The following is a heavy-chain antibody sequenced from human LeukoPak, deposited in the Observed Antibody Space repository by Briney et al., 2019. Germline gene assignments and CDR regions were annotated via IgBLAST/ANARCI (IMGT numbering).Heavy chain of an antibody. Sequence: GGSLRLSCAASGFTFSTYSMNWIRRAPGKGLEWVSSISSSSSYIYYADSVKGRFTISRDNAKNSLYLQRNILRAQDTAVYYCARTSYDFWSGRNWFDPWGQGPLVTVSS. CDR3: ARTSYDFWSGRNWFDP. V-gene: IGHV3-21*01. J-gene: IGHJ5*02. CDR2: ISSSSSYI. CDR1: GFTFSTYS. D-gene: IGHD3-3*01.